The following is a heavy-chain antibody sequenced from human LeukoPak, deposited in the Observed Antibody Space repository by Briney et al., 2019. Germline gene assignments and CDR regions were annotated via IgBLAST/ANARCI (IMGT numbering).Heavy chain of an antibody. Sequence: PGGSLRLSCSASGFTLRGYAMHWVRQAPGKGLEYVSAITSNGGSTYHADSVKGRFTISRDNSKNTLYLQMSSLRPEDTAMYYCVKGGYRGYDHLDFWGQGTLVTVSS. CDR3: VKGGYRGYDHLDF. D-gene: IGHD5-12*01. J-gene: IGHJ4*02. CDR1: GFTLRGYA. CDR2: ITSNGGST. V-gene: IGHV3-64D*06.